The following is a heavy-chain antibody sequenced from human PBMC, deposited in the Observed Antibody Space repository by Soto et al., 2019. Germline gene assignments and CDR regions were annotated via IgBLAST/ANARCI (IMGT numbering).Heavy chain of an antibody. J-gene: IGHJ2*01. V-gene: IGHV3-23*01. CDR3: AKDSTPHLYGDSRYSVYWYFDL. CDR2: ISGSGGST. D-gene: IGHD4-17*01. Sequence: EVQLLESGGGLVQPGGSLRLSCAASGFTFSSYAMSWVRQAPGKGLEWVSAISGSGGSTYYADSVKGRFTISRDNSKNTLYLQMNSLRAEDTAVYYCAKDSTPHLYGDSRYSVYWYFDLWGRGTLVTVSS. CDR1: GFTFSSYA.